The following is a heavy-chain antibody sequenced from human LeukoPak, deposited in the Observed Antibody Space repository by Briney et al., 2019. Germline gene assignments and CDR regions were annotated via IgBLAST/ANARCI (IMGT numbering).Heavy chain of an antibody. CDR2: IKHDGSEE. J-gene: IGHJ4*02. CDR1: GFTFNIFW. V-gene: IGHV3-7*01. D-gene: IGHD6-13*01. Sequence: GGSLRLSCAASGFTFNIFWMSWVRQAPGKGLEWVANIKHDGSEEYYGDSVRGRFTISRDNAKNSLILQMNSLRGEDTAVYYCARDPYSSSSGSGDYWGQGTLVTVSS. CDR3: ARDPYSSSSGSGDY.